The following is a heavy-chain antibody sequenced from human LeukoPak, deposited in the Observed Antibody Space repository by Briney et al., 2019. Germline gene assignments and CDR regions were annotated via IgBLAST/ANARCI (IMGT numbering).Heavy chain of an antibody. D-gene: IGHD3-10*01. CDR3: ARGLEWFGGKLDY. Sequence: SETLSLTCTVSGGSISNYYWSWIRQPPGKGLEWIGYIYYSGTTNYNPSLKSRVTISVDTSKNQFSLKLSSVTAADTAVYYCARGLEWFGGKLDYWGQGTLVTVSS. CDR2: IYYSGTT. J-gene: IGHJ4*02. V-gene: IGHV4-59*01. CDR1: GGSISNYY.